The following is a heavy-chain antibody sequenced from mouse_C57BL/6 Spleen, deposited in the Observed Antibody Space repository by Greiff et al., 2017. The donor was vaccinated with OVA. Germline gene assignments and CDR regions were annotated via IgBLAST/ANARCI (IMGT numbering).Heavy chain of an antibody. Sequence: VQLRQSGAELVRPGASVKLSCKASGYTFTVYSINWVKQRPGQGLEWIARIYPGSGNTYYNEKFKGKATLTAEKSSSTAYMQLSSLTSEDSAVYFCARGPYYGSSYYFDYWGQGTTLTVSS. CDR2: IYPGSGNT. J-gene: IGHJ2*01. CDR3: ARGPYYGSSYYFDY. D-gene: IGHD1-1*01. CDR1: GYTFTVYS. V-gene: IGHV1-76*01.